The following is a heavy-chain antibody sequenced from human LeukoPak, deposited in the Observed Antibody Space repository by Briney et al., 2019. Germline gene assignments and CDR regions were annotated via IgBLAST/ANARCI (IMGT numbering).Heavy chain of an antibody. J-gene: IGHJ4*02. CDR2: IYYSGST. Sequence: SETLSLTCTVSGGSISSYYWSWIRQPPGKGLEWIGYIYYSGSTNYNPSLKSRVTISVDTSKNQFSLKLSSVTAADTAVYYCASLTGYCSGGSCPWYFDYWGQGTLVTVSS. V-gene: IGHV4-59*01. D-gene: IGHD2-15*01. CDR3: ASLTGYCSGGSCPWYFDY. CDR1: GGSISSYY.